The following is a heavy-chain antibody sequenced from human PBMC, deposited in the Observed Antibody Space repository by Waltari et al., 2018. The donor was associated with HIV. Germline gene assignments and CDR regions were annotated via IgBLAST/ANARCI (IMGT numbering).Heavy chain of an antibody. D-gene: IGHD3-10*01. J-gene: IGHJ3*01. V-gene: IGHV3-23*01. Sequence: QLLESGGGLVEPGGSLRISCAASGFIFTDFAMDWVRQAPGKGLEWVSAIRGGGETFYADSVKGRFTISRDNSKNTLYLQMNSLRADDAAVYYCVKDSGRAADVFDLWGQGTMVTVPS. CDR1: GFIFTDFA. CDR3: VKDSGRAADVFDL. CDR2: IRGGGET.